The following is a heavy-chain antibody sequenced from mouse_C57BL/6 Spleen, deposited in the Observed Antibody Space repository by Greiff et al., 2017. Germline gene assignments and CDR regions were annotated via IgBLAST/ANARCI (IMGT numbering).Heavy chain of an antibody. CDR2: ISSGSSTI. CDR1: GFTFSDYG. CDR3: ARRRALYYFDY. V-gene: IGHV5-17*01. Sequence: EVQLVESGGGLVKPGGSLNLSCAASGFTFSDYGMHWVRQAPEKGLEWVAYISSGSSTIYYADTVKGRFTISRDNAKNTLFLQMTSLRSEDTAMYYCARRRALYYFDYWGQGTTLTVSS. J-gene: IGHJ2*01.